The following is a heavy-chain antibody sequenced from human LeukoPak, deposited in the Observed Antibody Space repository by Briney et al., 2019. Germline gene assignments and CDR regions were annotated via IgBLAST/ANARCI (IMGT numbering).Heavy chain of an antibody. V-gene: IGHV1-69*05. Sequence: GGSLRLSCAASGFTFSSYAISWVRQAPGQGLEWMGGIIPIFGTANYAQKFQGRVTITTDESTSTAYMELSSLRSEDTAVYYCARARDYYDSSGWFDYWGQGTLVTVSS. CDR1: GFTFSSYA. D-gene: IGHD3-22*01. CDR2: IIPIFGTA. J-gene: IGHJ4*02. CDR3: ARARDYYDSSGWFDY.